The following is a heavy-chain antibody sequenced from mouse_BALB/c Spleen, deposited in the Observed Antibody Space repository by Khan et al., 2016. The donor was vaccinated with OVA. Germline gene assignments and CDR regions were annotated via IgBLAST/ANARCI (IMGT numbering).Heavy chain of an antibody. CDR2: ISNGGGST. CDR1: GFTFSNYP. D-gene: IGHD4-1*01. J-gene: IGHJ4*01. V-gene: IGHV5-12-2*01. Sequence: EVELVESGGGLVQPGGSLKLSCAASGFTFSNYPMSWVRQTPEKRLEWVAYISNGGGSTFYPDTVKGRFTISRDTAKNPLYLQMSSLKSEDTAMYYCASRRLSLKLGQAMDYWGQGTSFTVSS. CDR3: ASRRLSLKLGQAMDY.